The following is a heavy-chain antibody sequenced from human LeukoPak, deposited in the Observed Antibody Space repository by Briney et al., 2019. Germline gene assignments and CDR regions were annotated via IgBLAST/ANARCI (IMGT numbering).Heavy chain of an antibody. J-gene: IGHJ5*02. CDR2: IKQDGSEK. V-gene: IGHV3-7*03. CDR1: GFTFSRYW. Sequence: GGSLRLSCAASGFTFSRYWMTWVRQAPGKGLEWVANIKQDGSEKYYVDSVKGRFTISRDNAKNSLYLQMNSLRAEDTAVYYCAKDPKPVTTMYNWFGPWGQGTLVTVPS. CDR3: AKDPKPVTTMYNWFGP. D-gene: IGHD4-17*01.